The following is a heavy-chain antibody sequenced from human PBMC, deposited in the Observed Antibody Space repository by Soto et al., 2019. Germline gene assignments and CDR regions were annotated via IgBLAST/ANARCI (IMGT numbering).Heavy chain of an antibody. CDR2: ISSSSSYI. Sequence: GGSLRLSCAASGFTFSSYSMNWVRQAPGKGLEWVSSISSSSSYIYYADSVKGRFTISRDNAKNSLYLQMNSLRAEDTAVYYCARDYSGYYLGSAMDVWGQGTTVTVSS. CDR3: ARDYSGYYLGSAMDV. D-gene: IGHD3-22*01. V-gene: IGHV3-21*01. CDR1: GFTFSSYS. J-gene: IGHJ6*02.